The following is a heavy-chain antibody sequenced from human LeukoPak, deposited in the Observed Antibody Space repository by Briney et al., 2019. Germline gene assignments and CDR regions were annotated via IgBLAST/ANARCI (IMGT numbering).Heavy chain of an antibody. CDR3: ARDTVVVPAAIGFGNWFDP. CDR1: GGSFSGYY. J-gene: IGHJ5*02. D-gene: IGHD2-2*02. Sequence: PSETLSLTCAVYGGSFSGYYWSWIRQPPGKGLEWIGEINHSGSTNYNPSLKSRVTISVDTSKNQFSLKLSSVTAADTAVYYCARDTVVVPAAIGFGNWFDPWGQGTLVTVSS. CDR2: INHSGST. V-gene: IGHV4-34*01.